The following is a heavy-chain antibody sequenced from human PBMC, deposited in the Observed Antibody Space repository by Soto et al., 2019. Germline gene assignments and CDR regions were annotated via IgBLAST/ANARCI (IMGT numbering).Heavy chain of an antibody. V-gene: IGHV4-59*01. CDR3: ACSGGGSSDY. D-gene: IGHD2-15*01. CDR1: GVSISENH. CDR2: VHFSGST. J-gene: IGHJ4*02. Sequence: TSETLSLTCDVSGVSISENHWSWIRQAPGKGLEWVGYVHFSGSTTYNPSLAPRLNISFDMSKSQVYLQLTSVTAADTAVYYCACSGGGSSDYWGQGILVTVSS.